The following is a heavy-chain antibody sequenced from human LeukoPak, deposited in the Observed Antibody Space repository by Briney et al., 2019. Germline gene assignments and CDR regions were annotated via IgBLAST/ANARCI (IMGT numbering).Heavy chain of an antibody. J-gene: IGHJ4*02. CDR3: ARVVPVPAPLRYFDWLFDY. D-gene: IGHD3-9*01. CDR2: IYYSGST. Sequence: PSETLSLTCTVSGGSISSYYWSWIRQPPGKGPEWIGYIYYSGSTNYNPSLKSRVTISVDTSKNQFSLKLSSVTAADTAVYYCARVVPVPAPLRYFDWLFDYWGQGTLVTVSS. V-gene: IGHV4-59*01. CDR1: GGSISSYY.